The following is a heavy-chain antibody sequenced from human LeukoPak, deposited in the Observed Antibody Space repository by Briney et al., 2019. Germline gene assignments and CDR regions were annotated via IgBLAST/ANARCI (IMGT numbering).Heavy chain of an antibody. Sequence: VASVKVSCKASGYTFTGYYMHWVRQAPGQGLGWMGWINPNSGGTNYAQKFQGRVTMTRDTSISTAYMELSRLRSDDTAVYYCARSPGLLDYYYGMDVWGQGTTVTVSS. D-gene: IGHD2/OR15-2a*01. CDR2: INPNSGGT. CDR3: ARSPGLLDYYYGMDV. CDR1: GYTFTGYY. V-gene: IGHV1-2*02. J-gene: IGHJ6*02.